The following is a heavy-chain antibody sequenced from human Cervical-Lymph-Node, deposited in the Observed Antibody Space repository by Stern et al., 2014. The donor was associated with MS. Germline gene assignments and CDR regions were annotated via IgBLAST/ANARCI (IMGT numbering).Heavy chain of an antibody. J-gene: IGHJ4*02. Sequence: QLVESGPEEKKPGTSVKVSCKASGFTFTSSAAQWVRQARGQRLEWIGCIVAGCGNTNNPQKFQERVTITRDMSTSTAYMELSSLRSEDTAVYYCAADQDYGDYGGLFDYWGQGTLVTVSS. CDR1: GFTFTSSA. V-gene: IGHV1-58*01. CDR2: IVAGCGNT. CDR3: AADQDYGDYGGLFDY. D-gene: IGHD4-17*01.